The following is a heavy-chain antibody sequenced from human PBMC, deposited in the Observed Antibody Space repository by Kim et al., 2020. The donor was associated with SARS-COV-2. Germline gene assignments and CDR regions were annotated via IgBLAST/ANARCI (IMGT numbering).Heavy chain of an antibody. V-gene: IGHV1-3*01. D-gene: IGHD6-13*01. CDR3: AREAAAGYWFNP. Sequence: KYSQKFQGRVTITRDTSASTAYMELSSLRSEDTAVYYCAREAAAGYWFNPWGQGTLVSVSS. J-gene: IGHJ5*02.